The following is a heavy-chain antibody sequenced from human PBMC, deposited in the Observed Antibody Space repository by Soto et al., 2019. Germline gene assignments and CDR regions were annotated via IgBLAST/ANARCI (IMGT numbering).Heavy chain of an antibody. J-gene: IGHJ1*01. CDR3: AREVAGLIS. D-gene: IGHD6-19*01. Sequence: SETLSLTCTVSGGSISSGGYYWSWIRQHPGKGLEWIGYIYYSGSTYYNPSLKSRVTISVDTSKNQFPLKLSSVTAADTAVYYCAREVAGLISWGQGILVTVSS. CDR2: IYYSGST. V-gene: IGHV4-31*03. CDR1: GGSISSGGYY.